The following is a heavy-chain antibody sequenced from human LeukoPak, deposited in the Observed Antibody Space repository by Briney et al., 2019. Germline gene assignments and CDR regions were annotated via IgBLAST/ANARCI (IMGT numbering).Heavy chain of an antibody. CDR3: ARGGRGSGDYYYYYGMDV. D-gene: IGHD2-15*01. J-gene: IGHJ6*02. V-gene: IGHV4-39*02. Sequence: SETLSLTCTVSGGSVSSTSYYWGWIRQPPGKGLEWIGNSYFSGSTYYNPSLKSRVTISVDTSKNHFSLKLSSVTAADTAVYYCARGGRGSGDYYYYYGMDVWGQGTTVTVSS. CDR1: GGSVSSTSYY. CDR2: SYFSGST.